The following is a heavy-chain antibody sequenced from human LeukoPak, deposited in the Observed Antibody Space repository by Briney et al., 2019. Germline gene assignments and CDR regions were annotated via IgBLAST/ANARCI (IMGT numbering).Heavy chain of an antibody. CDR1: GFTFSTYG. V-gene: IGHV3-33*01. CDR3: ARVDCTGGSCRPYHFYGMDV. Sequence: PGRSLRLSCAASGFTFSTYGMNWVRQAPGKGLEWVAVIWYDGSKNYYAESVKGRFTISRDNSKNTLSLEMNSLRAEDTAVYYCARVDCTGGSCRPYHFYGMDVWGQGTTVTVSS. CDR2: IWYDGSKN. J-gene: IGHJ6*02. D-gene: IGHD2-15*01.